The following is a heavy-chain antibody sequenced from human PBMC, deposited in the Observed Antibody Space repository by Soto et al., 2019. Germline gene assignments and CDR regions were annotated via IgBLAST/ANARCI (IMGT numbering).Heavy chain of an antibody. Sequence: ASVKVSCKASGYTLTAYYIHWVRQAPGQGREWMGIVNPGDGSTRYAQMFQDRVTMMRDTSTSTIYMELRAEDTAVYFCAKESSKIVDFNDGPDAWGQGTMVTVSS. CDR2: VNPGDGST. V-gene: IGHV1-46*01. CDR1: GYTLTAYY. D-gene: IGHD2-8*01. CDR3: AKESSKIVDFNDGPDA. J-gene: IGHJ3*01.